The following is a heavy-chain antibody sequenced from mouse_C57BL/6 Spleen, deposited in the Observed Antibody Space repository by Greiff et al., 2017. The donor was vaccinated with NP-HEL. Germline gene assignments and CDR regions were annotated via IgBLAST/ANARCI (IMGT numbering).Heavy chain of an antibody. CDR2: ISYSGST. CDR1: GYSITSGYD. Sequence: VQLKESGPGMVKPSQSLSLTCTVTGYSITSGYDWHWIRHFPGNKLEWMGYISYSGSTNYNPSLKSRISITHDTSKNHFFLKLNSVTTEDTATYYCARGLYGNSFAYWGQGTLVTVSA. J-gene: IGHJ3*01. D-gene: IGHD2-1*01. V-gene: IGHV3-1*01. CDR3: ARGLYGNSFAY.